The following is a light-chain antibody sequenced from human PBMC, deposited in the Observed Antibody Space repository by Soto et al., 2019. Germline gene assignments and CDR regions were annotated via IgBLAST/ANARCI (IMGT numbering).Light chain of an antibody. J-gene: IGKJ5*01. Sequence: ETHMYQSSPTLFGSVGSRFPLTCRASQSISRWLEWYQQKTGKAPKLLIYKASSLQSGVPSRFRGSGSGTEFTLTISGLQPDDVEPYYCQQFNSYPITCGQGTRLEIK. CDR2: KAS. CDR1: QSISRW. CDR3: QQFNSYPIT. V-gene: IGKV1-5*03.